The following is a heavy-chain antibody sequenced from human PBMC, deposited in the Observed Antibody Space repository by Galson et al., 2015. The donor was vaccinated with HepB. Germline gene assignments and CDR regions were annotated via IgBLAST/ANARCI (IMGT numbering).Heavy chain of an antibody. CDR3: ARSEVTTRDAFDI. D-gene: IGHD4-17*01. J-gene: IGHJ3*02. CDR1: GYTFTYRY. Sequence: SVKVSCKASGYTFTYRYLHWVRQAPGQALEWMGWITPSNGNTNYAQKFQDRVTITRDRSMSTAYMELSSLRSEDTAMYYCARSEVTTRDAFDIWGQGTMVTVSS. CDR2: ITPSNGNT. V-gene: IGHV1-45*02.